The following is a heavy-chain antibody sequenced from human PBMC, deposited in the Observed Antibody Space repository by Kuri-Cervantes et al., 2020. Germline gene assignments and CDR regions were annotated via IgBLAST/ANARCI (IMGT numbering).Heavy chain of an antibody. CDR3: ARGVRRPPLEYWFDP. J-gene: IGHJ5*02. Sequence: SVTVSCKASGYTFTGYYMHWVRQAPGQGLEWMGWINPNSGGTNYAQKFQGRVTMTRNTSISTAYMELSSLRSEDTAVYYCARGVRRPPLEYWFDPWGQGTLVTVSS. V-gene: IGHV1-2*02. CDR2: INPNSGGT. D-gene: IGHD1-1*01. CDR1: GYTFTGYY.